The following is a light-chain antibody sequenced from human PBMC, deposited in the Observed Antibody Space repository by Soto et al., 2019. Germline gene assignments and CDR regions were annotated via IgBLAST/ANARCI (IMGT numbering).Light chain of an antibody. Sequence: QPVLTQPPSASGTPGQRVTISCSGSGSNIGTNTVNWFQQLPGTAPKLLIYSNNQRPSGVPDRFSGSKSGTSASLAISGLQSEDEADYYCAAWDDSLNAVVFGGGTKLTVL. CDR1: GSNIGTNT. CDR2: SNN. V-gene: IGLV1-44*01. CDR3: AAWDDSLNAVV. J-gene: IGLJ2*01.